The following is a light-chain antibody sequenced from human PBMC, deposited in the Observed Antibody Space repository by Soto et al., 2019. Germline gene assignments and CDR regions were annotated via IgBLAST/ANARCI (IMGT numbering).Light chain of an antibody. Sequence: QSALTQPASVSGSPGQSITISCTGTSSDVGGYKLVSWYQHHPGKAPKLMIYEVSNRPSGVSNRFSGSKSGYTASLTISGLQAEDEADYFCNSQRSSGTRVFGTGTKLTVL. J-gene: IGLJ1*01. CDR2: EVS. V-gene: IGLV2-14*01. CDR3: NSQRSSGTRV. CDR1: SSDVGGYKL.